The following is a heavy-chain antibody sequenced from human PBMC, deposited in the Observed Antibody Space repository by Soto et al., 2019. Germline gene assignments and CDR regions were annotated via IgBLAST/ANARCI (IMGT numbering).Heavy chain of an antibody. CDR3: ARDTGDGTIFGVVYGMDV. CDR1: GYTFTSYG. J-gene: IGHJ6*02. D-gene: IGHD3-3*01. V-gene: IGHV1-18*04. Sequence: ASVKVSCKASGYTFTSYGISWVRQAPGQGLEWMGWISAYNGNTNYAQKLQGRVTVTTDTSTSTAYMELRSLRSDDTAVYYCARDTGDGTIFGVVYGMDVWGQGTTVTVSS. CDR2: ISAYNGNT.